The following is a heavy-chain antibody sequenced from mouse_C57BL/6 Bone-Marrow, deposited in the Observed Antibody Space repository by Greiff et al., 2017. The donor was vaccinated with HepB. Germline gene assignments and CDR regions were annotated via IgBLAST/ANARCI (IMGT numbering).Heavy chain of an antibody. V-gene: IGHV1-69*01. Sequence: VQLQQSGAELVMPGASVKLSCKASGYTFTSYWMHWVKQRPGQGLEWIGEIDPSDSYTNYNQKFKGKSTLTVDKSSSTAYMQLSSLTSEDSAVYYCARGGYYYGSSYLYWYFDVWGTGTTVTVSS. CDR2: IDPSDSYT. CDR1: GYTFTSYW. CDR3: ARGGYYYGSSYLYWYFDV. D-gene: IGHD1-1*01. J-gene: IGHJ1*03.